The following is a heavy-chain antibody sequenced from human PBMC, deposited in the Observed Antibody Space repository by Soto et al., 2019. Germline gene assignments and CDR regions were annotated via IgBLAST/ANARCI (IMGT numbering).Heavy chain of an antibody. CDR3: ARGKTGTGYSSGWYYHAFDI. CDR2: IIPILGIA. V-gene: IGHV1-69*02. D-gene: IGHD6-19*01. J-gene: IGHJ3*02. Sequence: ASVKVSCKASGGTFSSYTISWVRQAPGLGLEWMGRIIPILGIANYAQKFQGRVTITADKSTSTAYMELSSLRSEDTAVYYCARGKTGTGYSSGWYYHAFDIWGQGTMVTVSS. CDR1: GGTFSSYT.